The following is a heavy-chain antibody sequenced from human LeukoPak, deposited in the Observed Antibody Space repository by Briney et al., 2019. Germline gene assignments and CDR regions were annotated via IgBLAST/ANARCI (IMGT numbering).Heavy chain of an antibody. D-gene: IGHD3-10*01. V-gene: IGHV1-58*01. CDR1: GCTFTSSA. CDR2: IVVGSGNT. J-gene: IGHJ4*02. Sequence: GTSVKVSCKASGCTFTSSAVQGVGQARGQGVEWVGWIVVGSGNTNYAQKFQERVTITRDMSTSTAYMELSSLRSEDTAVYYCARAGGLGPILWFGELGDYWGQGTLVTVSS. CDR3: ARAGGLGPILWFGELGDY.